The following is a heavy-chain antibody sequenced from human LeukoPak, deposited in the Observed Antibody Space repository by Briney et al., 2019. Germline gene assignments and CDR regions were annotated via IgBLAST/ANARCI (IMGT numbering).Heavy chain of an antibody. CDR2: VSSDGSVK. CDR1: GFTFSSYA. V-gene: IGHV3-30*04. J-gene: IGHJ4*02. D-gene: IGHD6-19*01. Sequence: GGSLRLSCAASGFTFSSYAMHWVRQAPGKGLEWVAVVSSDGSVKFYEDSVKGRFSISRDNSKNTLYLQMNSLRTEHTAVYYCARDRIRAVAGSGYFDYWGQGTLVTVSS. CDR3: ARDRIRAVAGSGYFDY.